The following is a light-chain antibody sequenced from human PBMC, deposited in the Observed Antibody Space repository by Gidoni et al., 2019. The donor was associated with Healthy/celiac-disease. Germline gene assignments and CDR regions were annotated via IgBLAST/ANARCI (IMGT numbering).Light chain of an antibody. Sequence: EIELTQSPATLSLSPGERATLSCRASQSVSSYLAWYQQKPGQAPRLLIYDASNRATGIPARFSGSGSGTDVTTIISSLEPEDVAVYYCQQRSNWPQITFGQGTRLEIK. V-gene: IGKV3-11*01. CDR1: QSVSSY. CDR3: QQRSNWPQIT. J-gene: IGKJ5*01. CDR2: DAS.